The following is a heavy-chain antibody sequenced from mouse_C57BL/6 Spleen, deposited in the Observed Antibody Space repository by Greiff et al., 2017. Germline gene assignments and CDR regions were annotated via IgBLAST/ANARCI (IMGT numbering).Heavy chain of an antibody. CDR2: IHPSDSDT. CDR3: AISGGYFDY. J-gene: IGHJ2*01. CDR1: GFNIKNTY. Sequence: QVQLQQSVAELVRPGASVKLSCTASGFNIKNTYMHWVKQRPGQGLEWIGRIHPSDSDTNYNQKFKGKATLTVDKSSSTAYMQLSSLTSEDSAVYYCAISGGYFDYWGQGTTLTVSS. D-gene: IGHD3-1*01. V-gene: IGHV1-74*01.